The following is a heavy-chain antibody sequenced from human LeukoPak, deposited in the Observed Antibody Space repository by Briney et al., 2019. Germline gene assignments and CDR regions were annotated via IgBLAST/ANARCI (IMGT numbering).Heavy chain of an antibody. J-gene: IGHJ6*04. CDR1: GFTFSSYA. CDR3: ANVWGVVVAARF. D-gene: IGHD2-15*01. CDR2: ISSSGSTI. V-gene: IGHV3-23*01. Sequence: PGGSLRLSCAASGFTFSSYAMNWVRQAPGKGLEWVSYISSSGSTIYYADSVKGRFTISRDNSKNTLYLQMNSLRAEDTAVYYCANVWGVVVAARFWGKGTTVTVSS.